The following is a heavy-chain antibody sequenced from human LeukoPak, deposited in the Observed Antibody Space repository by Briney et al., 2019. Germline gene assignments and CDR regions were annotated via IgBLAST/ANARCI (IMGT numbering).Heavy chain of an antibody. CDR2: IYNIDYVYNSGST. CDR3: ARAKPDWNPPDY. Sequence: SQTLSLTCTVSGGSITSNFWSWIRQPAGKGLEWIGYIYNIDYVYNSGSTSYNPPLRSRATILGDTSKNEFSLQLNSVTAADTAVYYCARAKPDWNPPDYWGQGTLVTVTS. J-gene: IGHJ4*02. CDR1: GGSITSNF. D-gene: IGHD1-1*01. V-gene: IGHV4-59*08.